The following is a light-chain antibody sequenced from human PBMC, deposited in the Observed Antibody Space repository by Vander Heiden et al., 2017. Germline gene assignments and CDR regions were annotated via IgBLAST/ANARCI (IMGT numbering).Light chain of an antibody. CDR3: CSYAGSYTFAWV. Sequence: QSALTQPRSVSGSPGQSVTISCTGTSSDVGGYNYVSWYQQHPGKAPKLMIYDVSKRPSGVPDRFSGSKSGNTASLTISGLQAEDEADYYCCSYAGSYTFAWVFGGGTKLTGL. CDR1: SSDVGGYNY. CDR2: DVS. J-gene: IGLJ3*02. V-gene: IGLV2-11*01.